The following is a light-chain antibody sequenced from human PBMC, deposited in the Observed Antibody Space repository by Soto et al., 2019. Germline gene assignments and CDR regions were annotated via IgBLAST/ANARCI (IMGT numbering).Light chain of an antibody. CDR1: KLGDKY. CDR2: QDS. V-gene: IGLV3-1*01. CDR3: QAWDSSTV. J-gene: IGLJ1*01. Sequence: SYELTQPPSVSVSPGQTASITCSGDKLGDKYACWYQQKPGQSPVLVIYQDSKRPSGIPERFSGSNSGNTATLTISGTQAMDEADYYCQAWDSSTVFGTGTKLTLL.